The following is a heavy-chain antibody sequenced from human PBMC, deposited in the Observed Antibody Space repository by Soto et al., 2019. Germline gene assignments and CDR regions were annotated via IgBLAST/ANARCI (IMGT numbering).Heavy chain of an antibody. CDR2: IYWDDDK. D-gene: IGHD6-25*01. J-gene: IGHJ3*02. Sequence: QITLKESGPALVKPTQTLTLTCTFSGFSLSTSGVGVGWLRQPPGKALEWLALIYWDDDKRYSPSVKSRLTITKDTSKNQVVLTMTNLDPVDTASYYCAHRGDSGSSRAFHIWGQWTMVTVSS. CDR1: GFSLSTSGVG. V-gene: IGHV2-5*02. CDR3: AHRGDSGSSRAFHI.